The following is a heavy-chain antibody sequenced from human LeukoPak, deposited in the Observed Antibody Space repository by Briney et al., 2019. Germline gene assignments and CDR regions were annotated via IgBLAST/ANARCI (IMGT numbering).Heavy chain of an antibody. D-gene: IGHD3-16*01. CDR1: GYTFTSYG. V-gene: IGHV1-18*01. CDR2: ISVYNGNT. Sequence: ASVKVSCTASGYTFTSYGISWVRQAPGQGLEWTGWISVYNGNTNYTQKLQGRVTMTTDTSTNTAYTELRSLRSDDTAVYYCARDPSLGLYTGGMEAFDIWGQGTMVTVSS. J-gene: IGHJ3*02. CDR3: ARDPSLGLYTGGMEAFDI.